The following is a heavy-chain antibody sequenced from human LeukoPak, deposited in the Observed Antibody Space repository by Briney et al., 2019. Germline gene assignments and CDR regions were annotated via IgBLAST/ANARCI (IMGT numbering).Heavy chain of an antibody. CDR1: GGSISSSNW. CDR2: IYHSGST. Sequence: PSETLSLTCAVSGGSISSSNWWSWVRQPPGKGLEWIGEIYHSGSTNYNPSLKSRVTISVDKSKNQFSLKLSSVTAAGTAVYYCARDRCSSTSCYVGVGWFDPWGQGTLVTVSS. D-gene: IGHD2-2*01. V-gene: IGHV4-4*02. CDR3: ARDRCSSTSCYVGVGWFDP. J-gene: IGHJ5*02.